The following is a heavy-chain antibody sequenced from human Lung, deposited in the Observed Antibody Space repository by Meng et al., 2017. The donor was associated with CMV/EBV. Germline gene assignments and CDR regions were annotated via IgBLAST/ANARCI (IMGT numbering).Heavy chain of an antibody. CDR3: ARATYYDFCSGYPYFDY. D-gene: IGHD3-3*01. J-gene: IGHJ4*02. Sequence: SXTLSLXCAAYGGSFSGYYWSWIRQPPGKGLEWIGEINHSGSTNYNPSLKSRVTISVDTSKNQFSLKLSSVTAADTAVYYCARATYYDFCSGYPYFDYWGQGXLVTVSS. V-gene: IGHV4-34*01. CDR2: INHSGST. CDR1: GGSFSGYY.